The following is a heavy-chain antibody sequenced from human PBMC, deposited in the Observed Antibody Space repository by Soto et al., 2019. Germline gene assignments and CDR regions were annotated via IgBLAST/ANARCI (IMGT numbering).Heavy chain of an antibody. V-gene: IGHV3-66*01. CDR3: SSDDVYCSGVSRYGVPMYV. CDR2: IQSGGST. Sequence: ESGGDLVQPGWSLRLSCAASGFTVSSHYMNWVRQAPGKGLEWVSLIQSGGSTFYADSVKGRFTISRDNSKNTLFLQKNSLRVEDTAMYYCSSDDVYCSGVSRYGVPMYVCGRGTTVTVSS. J-gene: IGHJ6*03. CDR1: GFTVSSHY. D-gene: IGHD2-15*01.